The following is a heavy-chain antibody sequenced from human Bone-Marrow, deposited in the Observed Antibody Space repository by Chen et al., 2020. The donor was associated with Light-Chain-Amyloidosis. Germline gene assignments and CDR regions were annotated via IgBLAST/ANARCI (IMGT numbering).Heavy chain of an antibody. CDR2: IYPDDSDA. CDR1: GYTFPNYW. D-gene: IGHD5-12*01. J-gene: IGHJ4*02. Sequence: EVQLEQSGPEVKKPGESLKISCKGSGYTFPNYWIGGVRQMPGKGLEWMGVIYPDDSDAIYSPSFEGQVTISADKSITTAYLQWRSLKASDTAMYYCARRRDGSNFDYWGQGTLVTVSS. CDR3: ARRRDGSNFDY. V-gene: IGHV5-51*01.